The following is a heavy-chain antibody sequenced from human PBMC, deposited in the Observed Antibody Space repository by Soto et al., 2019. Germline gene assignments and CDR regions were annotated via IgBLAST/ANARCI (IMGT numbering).Heavy chain of an antibody. V-gene: IGHV1-3*01. CDR1: GYTFTSYA. D-gene: IGHD2-15*01. CDR2: INAGNGNT. Sequence: QVQLVQSGAEVKKPGALVKVSCKASGYTFTSYAMHWVRQAPGQRLEWMGWINAGNGNTKYSQKFQGRVTITRDTSASTADMELSSLRSEATAVYCCASEECRGGSCPLYYIMDVWGQGTTVTVSS. J-gene: IGHJ6*02. CDR3: ASEECRGGSCPLYYIMDV.